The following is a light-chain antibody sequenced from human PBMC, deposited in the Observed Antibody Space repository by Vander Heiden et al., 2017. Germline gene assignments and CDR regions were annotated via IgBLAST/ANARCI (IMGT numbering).Light chain of an antibody. J-gene: IGLJ1*01. CDR2: EGS. Sequence: QSALTQPASLSWSPGQSITISCTGTSSDVGSYNLVSWYQQHPGKAPKLMIYEGSKRPSGVSNRFSGSKSGNTASLTISGLQAADEADYYCCSYAGSSTYVFGTGTKVTVL. CDR1: SSDVGSYNL. CDR3: CSYAGSSTYV. V-gene: IGLV2-23*01.